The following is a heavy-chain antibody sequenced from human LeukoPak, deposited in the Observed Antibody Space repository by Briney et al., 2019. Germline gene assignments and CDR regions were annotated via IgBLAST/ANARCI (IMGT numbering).Heavy chain of an antibody. D-gene: IGHD6-25*01. Sequence: ASVKVSCKASGYTFTSYDTNWVRQATGQGLEWMGWMNPNSGNTGYAQKFQGRVSMTRNTSISTAYMELSSLRSEDTAVYYCARQFSSGWFVDYWGQGTLVTVSS. CDR1: GYTFTSYD. CDR3: ARQFSSGWFVDY. J-gene: IGHJ4*02. CDR2: MNPNSGNT. V-gene: IGHV1-8*01.